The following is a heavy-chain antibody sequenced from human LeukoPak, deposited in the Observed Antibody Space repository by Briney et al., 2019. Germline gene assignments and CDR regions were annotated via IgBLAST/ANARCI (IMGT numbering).Heavy chain of an antibody. CDR2: ISSSSSTI. D-gene: IGHD3-16*01. CDR1: GFTFSSYS. J-gene: IGHJ3*02. Sequence: GGSLRLSCAASGFTFSSYSMNWVRQAPGKGLEWVSYISSSSSTIYYADSVKGRFTISRDNAKNSLYLQMNSLRAEDTAVYYCARGFRRYVGAFDIWGQGTMVTVSS. V-gene: IGHV3-48*04. CDR3: ARGFRRYVGAFDI.